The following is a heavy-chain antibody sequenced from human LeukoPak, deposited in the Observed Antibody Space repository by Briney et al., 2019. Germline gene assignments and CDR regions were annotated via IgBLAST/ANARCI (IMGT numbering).Heavy chain of an antibody. V-gene: IGHV1-2*02. D-gene: IGHD6-19*01. J-gene: IGHJ3*02. CDR3: ARYGIAVAGTWDAFDI. CDR2: INPNSGGT. Sequence: ASVKVSCKASGYTFTGYYMHWVRQAPGQGLEWMGWINPNSGGTNCAQKFQGRVTMTRDTSISTAYMELSRLRSDDTAVYYCARYGIAVAGTWDAFDIWGQGTMVTVSS. CDR1: GYTFTGYY.